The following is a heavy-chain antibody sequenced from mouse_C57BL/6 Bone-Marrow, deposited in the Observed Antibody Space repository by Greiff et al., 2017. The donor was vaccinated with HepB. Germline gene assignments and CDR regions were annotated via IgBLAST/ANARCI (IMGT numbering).Heavy chain of an antibody. D-gene: IGHD1-1*01. J-gene: IGHJ3*01. CDR2: IDPSDSYT. Sequence: QVQLQQSGAELVMPGASVKLSCKASGYTFTSYWMHWVKQRPGQGLEWIGEIDPSDSYTNYNQKFKGKSTLTVDKSSSTAYMQLSSLTSEDSAVYYCARLGSSYGWFAYWGQGTLVTVSA. CDR3: ARLGSSYGWFAY. CDR1: GYTFTSYW. V-gene: IGHV1-69*01.